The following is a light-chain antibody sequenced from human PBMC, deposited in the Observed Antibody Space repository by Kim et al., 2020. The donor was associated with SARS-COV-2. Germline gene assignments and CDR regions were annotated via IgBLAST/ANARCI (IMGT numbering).Light chain of an antibody. J-gene: IGKJ5*01. CDR3: QQYYSAPIT. V-gene: IGKV4-1*01. CDR2: WAS. CDR1: QSVLYSSDNKNY. Sequence: ATINCKSSQSVLYSSDNKNYLNWYQKKPGQPPKLLINWASTRESGVPDRFSGSGSGADFTLTISSTQAEDVAVYYCQQYYSAPITFGQGTRLEIK.